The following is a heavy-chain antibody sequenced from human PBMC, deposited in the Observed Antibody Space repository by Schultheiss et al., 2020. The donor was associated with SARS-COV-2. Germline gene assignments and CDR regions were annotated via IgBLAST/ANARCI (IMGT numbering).Heavy chain of an antibody. D-gene: IGHD4-17*01. J-gene: IGHJ4*02. CDR1: GFTFSNYG. V-gene: IGHV3-30*03. CDR3: ARLVDYAHFDY. Sequence: GESLKISCAASGFTFSNYGVRWVRQAPGKGLEWVAVISYDGSNKYYADSVKGQFTISRDNSKNTLYLQMNSLRAEDTAVYYCARLVDYAHFDYWGQGTLVTVSS. CDR2: ISYDGSNK.